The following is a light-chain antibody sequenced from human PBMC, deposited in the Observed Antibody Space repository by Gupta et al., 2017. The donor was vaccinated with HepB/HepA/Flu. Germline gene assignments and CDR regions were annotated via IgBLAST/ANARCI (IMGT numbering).Light chain of an antibody. J-gene: IGLJ1*01. V-gene: IGLV2-18*02. Sequence: QSALTQPPSVSGSPGQSVTIPCTGTSSDICSYTRVSWYQKSPGTAPKLINYEVDNRPSGVPDRFAGSKSGNTASLTISGLQTEDEADYYCSSYTTSNTYVFGIGTKVTVL. CDR2: EVD. CDR3: SSYTTSNTYV. CDR1: SSDICSYTR.